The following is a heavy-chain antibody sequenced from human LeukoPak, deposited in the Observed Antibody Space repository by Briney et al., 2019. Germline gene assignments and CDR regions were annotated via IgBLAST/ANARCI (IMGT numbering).Heavy chain of an antibody. V-gene: IGHV3-11*01. Sequence: GGSLRLSCAASGFTFSDYYMSWIRQAPGKGMEWVSYISSSGSTIYYADSVNRRFTISRGNAKNSLYLQMNSLRAEDTAVYYCARGRGGYNPFDYWGQGTLVTVSS. D-gene: IGHD5-24*01. J-gene: IGHJ4*02. CDR1: GFTFSDYY. CDR3: ARGRGGYNPFDY. CDR2: ISSSGSTI.